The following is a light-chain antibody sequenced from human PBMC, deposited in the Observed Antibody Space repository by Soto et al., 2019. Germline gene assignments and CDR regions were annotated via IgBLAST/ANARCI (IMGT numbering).Light chain of an antibody. CDR1: QTVSNN. V-gene: IGKV3D-15*01. J-gene: IGKJ3*01. CDR3: QQYNTWTHPSES. Sequence: EIVMTQSPATLSVSPGERATLSCRASQTVSNNLAWYQQKPGQAPRLLIYGASTRATGIPARFSGSGSGTEFTLTISSLQSEDFAVYYCQQYNTWTHPSESVGPGTKVDIK. CDR2: GAS.